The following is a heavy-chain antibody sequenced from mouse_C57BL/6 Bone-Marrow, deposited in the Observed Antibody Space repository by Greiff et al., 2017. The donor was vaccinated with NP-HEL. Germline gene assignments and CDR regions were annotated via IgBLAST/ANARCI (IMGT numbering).Heavy chain of an antibody. CDR3: ARPPSNYYGSSWFAY. J-gene: IGHJ3*01. CDR2: IHPNSGST. Sequence: VQLQQPGAELVKPGASVKLSCKASGYTFTSYWMHWVKQRPGQGLEWIGMIHPNSGSTNYNEKFKSKATLTVDKSSSTAYMQLSSLTSEDSAVYYCARPPSNYYGSSWFAYWGQGTLVTVSA. D-gene: IGHD1-1*01. CDR1: GYTFTSYW. V-gene: IGHV1-64*01.